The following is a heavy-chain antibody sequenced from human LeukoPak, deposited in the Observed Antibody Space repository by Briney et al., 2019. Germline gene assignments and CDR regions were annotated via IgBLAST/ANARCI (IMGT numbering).Heavy chain of an antibody. CDR3: VKGHVLSGNYYYFDY. V-gene: IGHV3-64D*06. J-gene: IGHJ4*02. Sequence: QTGGSLRLSCAASGFTFSRHGMHWVRQAPGKGLEYVSAISSNGLSIFYADSVKGRLTISRDNSKNTLYLQMSSLRAEDTAVYYCVKGHVLSGNYYYFDYWGQGTLVTVNS. CDR2: ISSNGLSI. CDR1: GFTFSRHG. D-gene: IGHD4-23*01.